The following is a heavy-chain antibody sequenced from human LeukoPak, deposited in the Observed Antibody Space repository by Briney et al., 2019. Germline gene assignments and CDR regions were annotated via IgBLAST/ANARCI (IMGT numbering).Heavy chain of an antibody. D-gene: IGHD3-22*01. CDR2: ISGYNGNT. CDR1: GYSFTSYD. CDR3: ASLKNYYDSSGYLVTDAFDI. V-gene: IGHV1-18*01. Sequence: ASVKVSCKASGYSFTSYDINWVRQAPGQGLEWMGWISGYNGNTNYAQKLQGRVTMTTDTSTSTAYMELRSLKSDDTAVYYCASLKNYYDSSGYLVTDAFDIWGQGTMVTVSS. J-gene: IGHJ3*02.